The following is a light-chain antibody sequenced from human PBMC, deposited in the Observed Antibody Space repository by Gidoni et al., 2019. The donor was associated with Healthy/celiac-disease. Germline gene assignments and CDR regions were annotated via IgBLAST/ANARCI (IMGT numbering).Light chain of an antibody. CDR1: SSDVGSYNH. V-gene: IGLV2-23*01. CDR3: CSYAGSSTYV. CDR2: EGS. J-gene: IGLJ1*01. Sequence: QSALTQPAAVSGSPRQSITLSCTGTSSDVGSYNHVSWYQQHPGKAPKLMIYEGSKRPSGVSNRFSGSKSGNTASLTISGLQAEDEADYYCCSYAGSSTYVFGTGTKVTVL.